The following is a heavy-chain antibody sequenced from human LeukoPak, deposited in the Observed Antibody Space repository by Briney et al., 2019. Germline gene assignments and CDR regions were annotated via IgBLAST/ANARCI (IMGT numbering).Heavy chain of an antibody. Sequence: GGSLRLSCAASGFTVSSNYMSWVRQAPGKGLEWVSVIYSGGSTYYADAVKGRFTISRDNAKNSLYLQMSSLRDEDTAVYYCATVAMEDWYFDLWGRGTLVTVSS. CDR1: GFTVSSNY. V-gene: IGHV3-53*01. CDR2: IYSGGST. J-gene: IGHJ2*01. D-gene: IGHD5-18*01. CDR3: ATVAMEDWYFDL.